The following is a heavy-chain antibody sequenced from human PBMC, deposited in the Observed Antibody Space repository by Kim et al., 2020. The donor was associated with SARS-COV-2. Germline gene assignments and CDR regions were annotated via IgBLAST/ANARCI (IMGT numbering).Heavy chain of an antibody. V-gene: IGHV3-23*01. Sequence: GGFLRLSCAASGFGFSNNAMGWVRQAPGKGLEWVSSISGNGRDMYYADSVRGRFTISRDIGKSTLYLQMNSLRAEDTALYYCAKDIWDYSGMDVWGQGTT. CDR2: ISGNGRDM. CDR1: GFGFSNNA. CDR3: AKDIWDYSGMDV. J-gene: IGHJ6*02. D-gene: IGHD3-10*01.